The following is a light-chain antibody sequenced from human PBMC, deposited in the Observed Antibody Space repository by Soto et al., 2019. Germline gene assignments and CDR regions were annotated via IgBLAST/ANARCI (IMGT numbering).Light chain of an antibody. J-gene: IGKJ1*01. CDR1: QPISMW. CDR2: TAS. Sequence: DIQMTQSPSSVSASVGDRVTITCRASQPISMWLAWYQQKPGRAPKLLIYTASTLQSGVPSRFSGSGSGTDFTLTISSLLPEDSVTYYCQQANTFPPLTFGHGTKV. V-gene: IGKV1-12*01. CDR3: QQANTFPPLT.